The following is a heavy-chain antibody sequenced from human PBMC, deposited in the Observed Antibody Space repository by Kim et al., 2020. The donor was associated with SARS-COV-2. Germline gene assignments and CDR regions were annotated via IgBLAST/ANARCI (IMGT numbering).Heavy chain of an antibody. Sequence: SYIYYADSVKGRFTISRGNAKNSLYLQMNSLRAEDTAVYYCAREEGVFDYWGQGTLVTVSS. CDR3: AREEGVFDY. J-gene: IGHJ4*02. D-gene: IGHD3-16*01. V-gene: IGHV3-21*01. CDR2: SYI.